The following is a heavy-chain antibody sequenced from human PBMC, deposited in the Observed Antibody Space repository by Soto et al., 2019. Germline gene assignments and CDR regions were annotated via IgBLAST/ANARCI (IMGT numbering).Heavy chain of an antibody. D-gene: IGHD3-10*01. CDR1: GFSLSNARMG. V-gene: IGHV2-26*01. CDR2: IFSNDEK. CDR3: ARSYYGSGRCFDY. J-gene: IGHJ4*02. Sequence: QVTLKESGPVLVNPTETLTLTCTVSGFSLSNARMGVSWIRQPPGKALEWLAHIFSNDEKSYSTSLKSRLTISKDTSKSQVVLTMTNMDPVDTATYYCARSYYGSGRCFDYWGQGTLVTVSS.